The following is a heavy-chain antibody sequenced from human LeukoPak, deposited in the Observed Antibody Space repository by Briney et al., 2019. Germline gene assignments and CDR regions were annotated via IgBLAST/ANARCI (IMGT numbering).Heavy chain of an antibody. Sequence: GGSLRLSCAASGFTFSSYWMHWVRQAPGKGLVWVSRINTDGSSTSYADSVKGRFTISRDNAKNTLYLQMNSLRAEDTAVYYCASDSMVRGVGYWGQGTLVTVSS. J-gene: IGHJ4*02. CDR2: INTDGSST. CDR3: ASDSMVRGVGY. CDR1: GFTFSSYW. D-gene: IGHD3-10*01. V-gene: IGHV3-74*01.